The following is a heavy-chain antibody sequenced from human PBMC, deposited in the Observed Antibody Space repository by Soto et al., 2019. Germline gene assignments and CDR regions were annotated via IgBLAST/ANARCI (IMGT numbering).Heavy chain of an antibody. D-gene: IGHD4-17*01. V-gene: IGHV4-39*01. Sequence: SETLSLTCTVSGGSISGTSYYWDWIRQPLGKGLEWIGSLYYTGRTYYNPSLESRVTLSVDTSKKQFSLNLSSVTAADMAIYYCARRTSLTHAIDFWGQGTLVTVSS. CDR3: ARRTSLTHAIDF. CDR2: LYYTGRT. J-gene: IGHJ4*02. CDR1: GGSISGTSYY.